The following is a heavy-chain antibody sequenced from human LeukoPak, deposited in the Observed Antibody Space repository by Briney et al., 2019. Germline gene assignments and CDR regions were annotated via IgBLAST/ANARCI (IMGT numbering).Heavy chain of an antibody. V-gene: IGHV4-39*01. CDR3: ARAGRQLVLGHAEYFQH. CDR2: IYYSGST. Sequence: SETLSLTCTVSGGSISSSSYYWGWLRQPPGKGLEWFGRIYYSGSTYYNPSLKSRVTISVDTSKNQFSLKLSSVTAADAAVYYCARAGRQLVLGHAEYFQHWGQGTLVTVSS. CDR1: GGSISSSSYY. J-gene: IGHJ1*01. D-gene: IGHD6-6*01.